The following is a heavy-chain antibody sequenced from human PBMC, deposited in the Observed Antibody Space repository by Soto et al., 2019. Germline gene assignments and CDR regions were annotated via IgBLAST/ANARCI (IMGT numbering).Heavy chain of an antibody. CDR1: GDSISSYY. CDR2: LYYGRSA. D-gene: IGHD3-3*02. CDR3: ALRSMALVPEY. Sequence: QVQLQESGPGLVKPSETLSLTCAVSGDSISSYYCMWIRQPPGKGLESIGYLYYGRSANYNPSLKGRVTLSVDTSTNQCSLTLSSMTAADTAVYYCALRSMALVPEYWGQGTLVTVSS. V-gene: IGHV4-59*01. J-gene: IGHJ4*02.